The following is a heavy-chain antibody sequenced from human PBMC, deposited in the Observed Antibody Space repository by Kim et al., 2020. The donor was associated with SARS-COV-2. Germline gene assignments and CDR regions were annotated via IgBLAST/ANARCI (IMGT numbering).Heavy chain of an antibody. V-gene: IGHV3-30*18. CDR2: ISYDGSNK. Sequence: GGSLRLSCAASGFTFSSYGMHWVRQAPGKGLEWVAVISYDGSNKYYADSVKGRFTISRDNSKNTLYLQMNSLRAEDTAVYYCAKKHNLWFGESHDAFDIWGQGTMVTVSS. D-gene: IGHD3-10*01. J-gene: IGHJ3*02. CDR1: GFTFSSYG. CDR3: AKKHNLWFGESHDAFDI.